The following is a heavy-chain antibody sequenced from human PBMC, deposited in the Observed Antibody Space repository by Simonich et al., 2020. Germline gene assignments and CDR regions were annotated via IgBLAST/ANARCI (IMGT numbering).Heavy chain of an antibody. Sequence: QVQLQQWGAGLLKPSETLSLTCAVYGGSFSGYYWSWIRQPPGKGLEWIGEINHSGSTNYNPSLKRRVTISGDTSKNQLSLKLSSVTAADTAVYYCASPSGSYAGGHAFDIWGQGTMVTVSS. J-gene: IGHJ3*02. D-gene: IGHD1-26*01. CDR2: INHSGST. CDR3: ASPSGSYAGGHAFDI. V-gene: IGHV4-34*01. CDR1: GGSFSGYY.